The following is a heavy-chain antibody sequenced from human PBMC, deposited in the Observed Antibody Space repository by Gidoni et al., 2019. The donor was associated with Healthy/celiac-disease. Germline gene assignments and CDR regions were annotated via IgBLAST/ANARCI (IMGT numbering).Heavy chain of an antibody. CDR2: ISYDGSNK. CDR3: ARSGRVGATKRGFDY. J-gene: IGHJ4*02. V-gene: IGHV3-30-3*01. D-gene: IGHD1-26*01. CDR1: GFTFSTYA. Sequence: QVQLVESGGGVVQPGRSLRLSCAASGFTFSTYAMPWVRQAPGKGLAWVAVISYDGSNKYYADSVKGRFTISRDNSKNTLYLQMNSLRAEDTAVYYCARSGRVGATKRGFDYWGRGTLVTVSS.